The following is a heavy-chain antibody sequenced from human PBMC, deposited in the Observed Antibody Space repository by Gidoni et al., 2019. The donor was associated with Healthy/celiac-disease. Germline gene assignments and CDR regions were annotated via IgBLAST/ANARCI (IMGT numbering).Heavy chain of an antibody. J-gene: IGHJ4*02. CDR2: IYHSGST. D-gene: IGHD5-18*01. CDR1: GYSISSGYY. Sequence: QVQLQESGPGLVKPSETLSLTCAVSGYSISSGYYWGWIPPPTGKGLEWIGSIYHSGSTYYHPSLKSRVTISVDTSKDQFSRKLSSVTAADTAVYYCARPGGARGYSYGYGRGPSGYYFDYWGQGTLVTVSS. V-gene: IGHV4-38-2*01. CDR3: ARPGGARGYSYGYGRGPSGYYFDY.